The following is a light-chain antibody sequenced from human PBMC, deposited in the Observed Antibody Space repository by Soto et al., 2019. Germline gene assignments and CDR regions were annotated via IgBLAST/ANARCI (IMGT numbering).Light chain of an antibody. CDR1: QSVLYSSNNKNY. CDR3: QQYYSTPPWT. J-gene: IGKJ1*01. Sequence: DIVMTQYPDSLAVSLGERATINCKSSQSVLYSSNNKNYLAWYQQKPGQPPKLLIYWASTRESGVPDRFSGSGSGTDFTLTISSLQAEDVAVYYCQQYYSTPPWTFCQGTKVEIK. V-gene: IGKV4-1*01. CDR2: WAS.